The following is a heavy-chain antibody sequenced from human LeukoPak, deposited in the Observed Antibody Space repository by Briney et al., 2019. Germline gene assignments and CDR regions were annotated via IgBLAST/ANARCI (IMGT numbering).Heavy chain of an antibody. V-gene: IGHV3-53*01. Sequence: PGGSLRLSSAASGFTVSSNYTSWVRQAPGKGLEWVSVIFSGGSTYYADSVKGRFTISRDNSKNTLYLQMNSLRAEDTAVYYCARGRGKGYCSSTSCYTGGVFDYWGQGTLVTVSS. CDR1: GFTVSSNY. CDR2: IFSGGST. D-gene: IGHD2-2*02. CDR3: ARGRGKGYCSSTSCYTGGVFDY. J-gene: IGHJ4*02.